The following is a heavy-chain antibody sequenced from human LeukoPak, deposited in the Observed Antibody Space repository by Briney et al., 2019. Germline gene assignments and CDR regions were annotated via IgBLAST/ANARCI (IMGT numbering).Heavy chain of an antibody. CDR3: ARDPGNSSGYYFDY. Sequence: GRSLRFSCAASGFTFSSYGMHWVRQAPGKGLEWVAVIWYDGSNKYYADSVKGRFTISRDNSKNTLYLQMNSLRAEDTAVYYCARDPGNSSGYYFDYWGQGTLVTVSS. V-gene: IGHV3-33*01. D-gene: IGHD3-22*01. CDR2: IWYDGSNK. CDR1: GFTFSSYG. J-gene: IGHJ4*02.